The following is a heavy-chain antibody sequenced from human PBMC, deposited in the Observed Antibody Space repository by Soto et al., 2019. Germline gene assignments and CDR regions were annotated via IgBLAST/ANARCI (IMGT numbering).Heavy chain of an antibody. CDR1: GFTFSNAW. CDR3: TTERGDFWSGYYGPNTRPLWY. V-gene: IGHV3-15*01. D-gene: IGHD3-3*01. J-gene: IGHJ4*02. CDR2: IKSKTDGGTT. Sequence: PGGSLRLSCAASGFTFSNAWMSWVRQAPGKGLEWVGRIKSKTDGGTTDYAAPVKGRFTISRDDSKNTLYLQMNSLKTEDTAVYYCTTERGDFWSGYYGPNTRPLWYWGRGTLVTVSS.